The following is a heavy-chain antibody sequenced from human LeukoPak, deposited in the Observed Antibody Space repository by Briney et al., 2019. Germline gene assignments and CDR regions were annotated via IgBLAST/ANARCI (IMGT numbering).Heavy chain of an antibody. Sequence: QAGGSLRLSCAASGFTFSNYAMHWVRQAPGKGLEWVSVISFDGSDKFYADSMKGRLTISRDSSQNTLFVQMNSLRAEDTAVYYCARQDCSGGSCYLDYWGQGILVTVSS. CDR1: GFTFSNYA. D-gene: IGHD2-15*01. CDR2: ISFDGSDK. CDR3: ARQDCSGGSCYLDY. V-gene: IGHV3-30*04. J-gene: IGHJ4*02.